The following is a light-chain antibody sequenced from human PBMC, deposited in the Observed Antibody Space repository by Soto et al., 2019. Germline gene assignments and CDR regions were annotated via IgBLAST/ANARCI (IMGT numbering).Light chain of an antibody. CDR1: SSDVGGYNY. Sequence: QSALTQPRSVSGSPGQSVTISCTGTSSDVGGYNYVSWYQQHPGKAPKLMIYDVSKRPSGVPDRFSGSESGNTASLTISGLQPEDEADFYCCSYAGSLMVFGGVTKLTVL. CDR2: DVS. V-gene: IGLV2-11*01. CDR3: CSYAGSLMV. J-gene: IGLJ2*01.